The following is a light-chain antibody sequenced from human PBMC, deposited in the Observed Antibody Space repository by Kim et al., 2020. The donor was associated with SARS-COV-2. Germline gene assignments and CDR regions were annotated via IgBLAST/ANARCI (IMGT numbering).Light chain of an antibody. CDR3: QQYYSDPPAPYT. CDR1: QSVLYSSNNKNY. CDR2: WAS. V-gene: IGKV4-1*01. Sequence: DIVMTQSPDSLAVSLGERATINCKSSQSVLYSSNNKNYLAWYQQKPGQPPKLLIYWASTRESGVPDRFSGSGSGSDFTLTISSLQAEDVAVYYCQQYYSDPPAPYTFGGGTKVDIK. J-gene: IGKJ4*01.